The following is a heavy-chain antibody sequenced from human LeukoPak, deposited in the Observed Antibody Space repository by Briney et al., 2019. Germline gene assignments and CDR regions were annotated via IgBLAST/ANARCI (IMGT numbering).Heavy chain of an antibody. CDR3: TREDSGGSGKDYFDY. Sequence: GGSLRLSCTASGFTFGDYAMSWFRQAPGKGLEWVGFIRSKAYGGTTEYAASVKGRFTISRDDSKSIAYLQMNSLKTEDTAVYYCTREDSGGSGKDYFDYWGQGTLVTVSS. D-gene: IGHD3-10*01. V-gene: IGHV3-49*03. CDR1: GFTFGDYA. J-gene: IGHJ4*02. CDR2: IRSKAYGGTT.